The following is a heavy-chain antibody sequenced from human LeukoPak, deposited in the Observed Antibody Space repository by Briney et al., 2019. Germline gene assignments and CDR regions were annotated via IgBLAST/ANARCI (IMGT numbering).Heavy chain of an antibody. Sequence: GGSLRLSCAASGFIFTNFAMHWVRQAPGKGLEWVAVISNDERNKYYAETVKGRFTISRDNSNSMVYLQMTSLRLEDTAVYYCARPSPPGDGYNPSDQWGQGSLVIVSS. CDR3: ARPSPPGDGYNPSDQ. V-gene: IGHV3-30*04. D-gene: IGHD5-24*01. CDR2: ISNDERNK. J-gene: IGHJ4*02. CDR1: GFIFTNFA.